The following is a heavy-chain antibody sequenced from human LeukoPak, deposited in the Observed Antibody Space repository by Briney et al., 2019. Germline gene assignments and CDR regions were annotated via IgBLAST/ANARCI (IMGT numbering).Heavy chain of an antibody. Sequence: GGSLRLSCAASGFTFSSYWMSWVRQAPGKGLEWVANIKQDGSEKYYVDSVKGRFTISRDNAKNSLYLQMNSLRAEDTAVYYCARDVGYCSGGSCVNFDYWGQGTLVTVSS. D-gene: IGHD2-15*01. V-gene: IGHV3-7*01. CDR1: GFTFSSYW. CDR2: IKQDGSEK. CDR3: ARDVGYCSGGSCVNFDY. J-gene: IGHJ4*02.